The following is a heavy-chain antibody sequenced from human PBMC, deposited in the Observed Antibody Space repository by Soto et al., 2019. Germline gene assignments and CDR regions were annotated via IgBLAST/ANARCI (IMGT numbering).Heavy chain of an antibody. CDR3: AKDLYTSGWYNYFDP. V-gene: IGHV3-30*18. CDR2: ISYDGNEK. CDR1: RFTLSNCG. Sequence: QVQLVESGGGVVQPGGSLILSCAASRFTLSNCGMHWVRQAPGRGLEWVAMISYDGNEKHYIDSVKCRFTISRDDSKHTLYLQMNSLRPEDTAVYYCAKDLYTSGWYNYFDPWGQGTLVTGSS. J-gene: IGHJ5*02. D-gene: IGHD6-19*01.